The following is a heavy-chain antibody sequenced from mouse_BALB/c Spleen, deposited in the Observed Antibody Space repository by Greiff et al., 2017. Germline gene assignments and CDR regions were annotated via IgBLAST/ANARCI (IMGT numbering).Heavy chain of an antibody. CDR2: ISDGGSYT. V-gene: IGHV5-4*02. CDR1: GFTFSDYY. CDR3: ARDTGRGNSYAMDD. D-gene: IGHD2-1*01. J-gene: IGHJ4*01. Sequence: EVKLVESGGGLVKPGGSLKLSCAASGFTFSDYYMYWVRQTPEKRLEWVATISDGGSYTYYPDSVKGRFTISRDNAKNNLYLQMSSLKSEDTAMYYCARDTGRGNSYAMDDWGQGTSVTVAS.